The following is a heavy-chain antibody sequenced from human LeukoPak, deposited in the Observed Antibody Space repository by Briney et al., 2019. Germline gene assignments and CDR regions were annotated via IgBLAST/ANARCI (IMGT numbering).Heavy chain of an antibody. Sequence: GASVKVSCKASGYTFTSYDINWVRQATGQGLEWMGWMNPNSGNTGYAQKFQGRVTMTRNTSISTAYMELSSLRSEDTAVYYCRSGYDYYYGMDVWGQGTTVTVSS. CDR2: MNPNSGNT. V-gene: IGHV1-8*01. CDR1: GYTFTSYD. D-gene: IGHD3-10*01. J-gene: IGHJ6*02. CDR3: RSGYDYYYGMDV.